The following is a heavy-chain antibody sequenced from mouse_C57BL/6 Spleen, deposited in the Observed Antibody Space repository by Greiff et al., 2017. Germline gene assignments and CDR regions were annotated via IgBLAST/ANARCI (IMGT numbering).Heavy chain of an antibody. CDR2: INPSNGGT. V-gene: IGHV1-53*01. J-gene: IGHJ3*01. CDR3: ARGGCSNYAWFAY. Sequence: QVQLQQPGTDLVQPGASVKLSCKASGYTFTSYWMHWVKQTPGQGLEWIGNINPSNGGTNYNEKFKSKSTLTVDKTSSTAYMQHSSLSSEDSAVYYCARGGCSNYAWFAYWGQGTLGTVSA. D-gene: IGHD2-5*01. CDR1: GYTFTSYW.